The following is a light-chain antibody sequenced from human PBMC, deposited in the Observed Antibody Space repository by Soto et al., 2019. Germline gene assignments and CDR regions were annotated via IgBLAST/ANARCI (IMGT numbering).Light chain of an antibody. CDR1: NIGGKS. CDR2: DDS. Sequence: SYELTQPPSVSVAPGQTARITCGGNNIGGKSVHWYQQKPGQAPVLVVYDDSDRPSGIPERFSGSNSGNTATLTISRVEAGDEADYYCATWDDTLTGPSWVFGGGTQLTVL. V-gene: IGLV3-21*02. CDR3: ATWDDTLTGPSWV. J-gene: IGLJ3*02.